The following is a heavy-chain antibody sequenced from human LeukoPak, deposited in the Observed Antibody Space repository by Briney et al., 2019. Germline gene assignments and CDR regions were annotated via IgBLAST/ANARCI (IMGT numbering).Heavy chain of an antibody. V-gene: IGHV3-9*01. CDR2: ISWNSGSI. Sequence: LPGRSLRLSCAASGFTFDDYAMHWVRQAPGKGLEWVSGISWNSGSIGYADSVKGRFTISRDNAKNSLYLQMNSLRAEDTALYYCAKEEYGSGSYYSLFDYWGQGTLVTVSS. D-gene: IGHD3-10*01. CDR3: AKEEYGSGSYYSLFDY. CDR1: GFTFDDYA. J-gene: IGHJ4*02.